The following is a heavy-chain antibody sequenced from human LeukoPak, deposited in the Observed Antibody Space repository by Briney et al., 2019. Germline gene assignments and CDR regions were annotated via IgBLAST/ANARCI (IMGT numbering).Heavy chain of an antibody. V-gene: IGHV3-11*01. J-gene: IGHJ4*02. CDR3: ARRGSDILPGYYLVY. CDR2: ISSSGSTI. Sequence: PGGSLRLSCAASGFTFSDYYMSWIRQAPGKGLGWVSYISSSGSTIYYADSVKGRFTISSDNAKNSLYLKLNGPRAEDTAVYYCARRGSDILPGYYLVYWGQGTLVTVSS. CDR1: GFTFSDYY. D-gene: IGHD3-9*01.